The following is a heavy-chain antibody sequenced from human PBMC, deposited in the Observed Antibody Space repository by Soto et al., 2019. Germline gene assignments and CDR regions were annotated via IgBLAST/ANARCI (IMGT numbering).Heavy chain of an antibody. D-gene: IGHD3-22*01. V-gene: IGHV5-51*01. CDR1: GYNFSISW. CDR3: ARPSYDSSGYYYY. J-gene: IGHJ4*02. Sequence: PXESLKISCKASGYNFSISWIAWVRQIHGKGLEWVGLIFVDDSDTRYSPSFKGQVTISADKSTSTAYLEWTNLKTSDTGVYYCARPSYDSSGYYYYSGQGTLVTVSS. CDR2: IFVDDSDT.